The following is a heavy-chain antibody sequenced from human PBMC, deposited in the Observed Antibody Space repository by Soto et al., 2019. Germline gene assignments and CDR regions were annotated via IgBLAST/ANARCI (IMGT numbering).Heavy chain of an antibody. D-gene: IGHD6-13*01. CDR2: IYSGGST. J-gene: IGHJ6*02. CDR3: ARSLAAGSSSWSYYYYGMDV. V-gene: IGHV3-53*01. Sequence: GGSLRLSCAASGFTVSSNYMSWVRQAPGKGLEWVSVIYSGGSTYYENSVKGRLTISRDNCKNTLYLQMNSLRAEGTAVYYCARSLAAGSSSWSYYYYGMDVWGQGTTVTVSS. CDR1: GFTVSSNY.